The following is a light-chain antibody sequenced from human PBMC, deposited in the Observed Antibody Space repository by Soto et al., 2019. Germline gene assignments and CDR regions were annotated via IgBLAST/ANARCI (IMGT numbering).Light chain of an antibody. V-gene: IGKV3D-20*02. Sequence: EIVLTQSPGTLSLSPGERATLSCRASQTLSINSLAWYQQKPGQAPRLLIYAASTRATDIPERFSGSGSGTDFTLTISSLEPEDFAVYFCQQRGNWPPTFGQGTNVEI. CDR1: QTLSINS. J-gene: IGKJ1*01. CDR3: QQRGNWPPT. CDR2: AAS.